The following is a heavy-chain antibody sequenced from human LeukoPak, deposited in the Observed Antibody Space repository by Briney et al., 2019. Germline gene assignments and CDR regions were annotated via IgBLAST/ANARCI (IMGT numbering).Heavy chain of an antibody. J-gene: IGHJ4*02. CDR1: GYTFTSYY. CDR3: ARASNRGFDY. D-gene: IGHD3-10*01. V-gene: IGHV1-46*01. Sequence: ASVKVSCKASGYTFTSYYMHWVRQAPGQGLEWKGIINPSGGSTSYTQKFQGRVTMTRDTSTSTVYMELSSLRSEDTAVYYCARASNRGFDYWGQGTLVTVSS. CDR2: INPSGGST.